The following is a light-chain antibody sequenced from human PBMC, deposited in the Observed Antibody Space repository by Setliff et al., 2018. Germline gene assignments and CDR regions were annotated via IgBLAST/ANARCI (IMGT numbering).Light chain of an antibody. CDR1: QGVGTN. V-gene: IGKV3-15*01. J-gene: IGKJ1*01. CDR3: HQYAYWLGT. Sequence: EVVMTQSPAILSVSPGERATLSCRASQGVGTNLAWYQQKPGQAPRLLIYDASTRAAGVSATFSGSGSGTEFTLAISSLHSEDSAVYFCHQYAYWLGTFGQGTKVDIK. CDR2: DAS.